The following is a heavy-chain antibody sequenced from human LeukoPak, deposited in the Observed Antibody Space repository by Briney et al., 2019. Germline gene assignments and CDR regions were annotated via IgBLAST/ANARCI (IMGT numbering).Heavy chain of an antibody. CDR3: ARARVTTATFDI. J-gene: IGHJ3*02. Sequence: SETLSLTCTVSGGSISSYYWSWIRQPPGKGLEWIGYIYYSGSTNYNPSLKSRVTISVDTSKNQFSLKLSSVTAADTAVYYCARARVTTATFDIWGQGTMVTVSS. V-gene: IGHV4-59*01. CDR2: IYYSGST. D-gene: IGHD4-17*01. CDR1: GGSISSYY.